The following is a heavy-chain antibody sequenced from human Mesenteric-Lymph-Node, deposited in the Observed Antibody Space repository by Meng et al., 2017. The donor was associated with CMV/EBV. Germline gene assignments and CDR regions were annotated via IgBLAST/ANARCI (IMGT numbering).Heavy chain of an antibody. D-gene: IGHD6-13*01. V-gene: IGHV1-69*02. CDR3: AGGIAAAGSRWFDP. CDR2: IIPILGIA. CDR1: GGTFSSYT. Sequence: QVQLVHSGVEVKKPGSSVKVSCKASGGTFSSYTISWVRQAPGQGLEWMGRIIPILGIANYAQKFQGRVTITADKSTSTAYMELNSLRSEDTAVYYCAGGIAAAGSRWFDPWGQGTLVTVSS. J-gene: IGHJ5*02.